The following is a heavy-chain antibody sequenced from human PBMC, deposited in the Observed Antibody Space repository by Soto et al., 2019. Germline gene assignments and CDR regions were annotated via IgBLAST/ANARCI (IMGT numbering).Heavy chain of an antibody. CDR3: AKDWTL. CDR2: ISWNSGSL. J-gene: IGHJ4*02. Sequence: PVGSLRLSCAASGFTFDDYAMHWVRQAPGKGLEWVSGISWNSGSLGYAASVKGRFTISRDNAKTSLYLQMNSLRAEDTALYYCAKDWTLWGQGTLVTV. V-gene: IGHV3-9*01. CDR1: GFTFDDYA.